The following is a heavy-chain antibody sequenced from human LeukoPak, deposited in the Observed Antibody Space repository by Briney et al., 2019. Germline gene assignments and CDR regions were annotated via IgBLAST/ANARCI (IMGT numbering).Heavy chain of an antibody. J-gene: IGHJ4*02. CDR3: AKDQGQAVVPRRFDN. Sequence: PGGSLRLSCAASGFMFSNFAMSWVRQAPGKGLEWVSTIYYSGGNTHSADSVKGRFTISRDNAKNTLYLQMNSLRAEGTAVYYCAKDQGQAVVPRRFDNWGQGTLVTVSS. V-gene: IGHV3-23*01. CDR1: GFMFSNFA. D-gene: IGHD2-2*01. CDR2: IYYSGGNT.